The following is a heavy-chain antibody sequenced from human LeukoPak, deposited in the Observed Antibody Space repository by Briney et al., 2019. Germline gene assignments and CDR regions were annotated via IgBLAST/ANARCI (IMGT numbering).Heavy chain of an antibody. CDR1: GVTFSSFA. V-gene: IGHV1-69*04. Sequence: SVKVSCKASGVTFSSFAISWVRQGPGQGLEWMGRIIPVFGVPNYAQKFQGRVTIIADTSTSTAYMELSSLRSEDTAVYYCAINPMGYYDSSGYYASWSTAFDIWGQGTMVTVSS. D-gene: IGHD3-22*01. CDR2: IIPVFGVP. J-gene: IGHJ3*02. CDR3: AINPMGYYDSSGYYASWSTAFDI.